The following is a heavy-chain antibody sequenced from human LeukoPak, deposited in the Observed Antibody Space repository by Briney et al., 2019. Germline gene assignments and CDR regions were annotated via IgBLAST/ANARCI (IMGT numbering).Heavy chain of an antibody. J-gene: IGHJ4*02. D-gene: IGHD3-22*01. Sequence: GGSLRLSCAASGFTFSDYYMSWIRQAPGKGLEWVSYISSSGSTICYADSVKGRFTISRDNAKNSLYLQMNSLRAEDTAVYYCARDENYYDSSGYYGYWGQGTLVTVSS. V-gene: IGHV3-11*01. CDR3: ARDENYYDSSGYYGY. CDR2: ISSSGSTI. CDR1: GFTFSDYY.